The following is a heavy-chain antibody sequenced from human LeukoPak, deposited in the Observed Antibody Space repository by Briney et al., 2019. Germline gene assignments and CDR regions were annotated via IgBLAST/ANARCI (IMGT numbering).Heavy chain of an antibody. V-gene: IGHV4-39*01. CDR2: IYYSGST. D-gene: IGHD3-10*01. Sequence: SETLSLTCTVSGGSISSSSYYWGWIRQPPGKGLEWIGSIYYSGSTYYNQSPKSRVTISVDTSKNQFSLKLSSVTAADTAVYYCARRLGRKFGERFYYYHYMDVWGKGTTVTISS. J-gene: IGHJ6*03. CDR3: ARRLGRKFGERFYYYHYMDV. CDR1: GGSISSSSYY.